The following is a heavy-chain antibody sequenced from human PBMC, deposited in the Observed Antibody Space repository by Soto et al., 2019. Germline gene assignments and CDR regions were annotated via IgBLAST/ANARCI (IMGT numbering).Heavy chain of an antibody. V-gene: IGHV3-66*01. CDR1: GFTVSTKY. J-gene: IGHJ4*02. CDR3: ARKHWAADY. D-gene: IGHD3-3*02. CDR2: IYSGGST. Sequence: EVQLVESGGGLVQPGGSLRLSCAASGFTVSTKYMSWVRQAPGKGLEWVSVIYSGGSTFYADSVRGRFTISRDNSKNTVKLHMYSPRAEDTAGYYCARKHWAADYCGQGSLVTVSS.